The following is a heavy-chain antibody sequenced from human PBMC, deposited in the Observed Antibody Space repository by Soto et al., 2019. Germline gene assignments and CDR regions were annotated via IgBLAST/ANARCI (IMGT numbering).Heavy chain of an antibody. Sequence: PGGSLRLSCAASGFTFSSYSMNWVRQAPGKGLEWVSYISSSSSTIYYADSVKGRFTISRDNAKNSLYLQMNSLRAEDTAVYYCARAPAQKYSSSWYEYYYYYMDVWGKGTTVTVSS. D-gene: IGHD6-13*01. CDR3: ARAPAQKYSSSWYEYYYYYMDV. CDR1: GFTFSSYS. V-gene: IGHV3-48*01. J-gene: IGHJ6*03. CDR2: ISSSSSTI.